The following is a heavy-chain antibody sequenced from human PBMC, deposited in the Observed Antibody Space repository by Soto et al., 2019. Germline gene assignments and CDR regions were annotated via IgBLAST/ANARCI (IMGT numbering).Heavy chain of an antibody. CDR2: IYYSGST. V-gene: IGHV4-59*01. Sequence: SETLSLTCAGSIGSISSYYWSWIRQPPGKGLEWIGYIYYSGSTNYNPSLKSRVTILVDMSKNQFSLKLRSVTAADTAVYYCARLKPSDWDYDYGMDVWGQGTRFTVSS. D-gene: IGHD3-9*01. J-gene: IGHJ6*02. CDR3: ARLKPSDWDYDYGMDV. CDR1: IGSISSYY.